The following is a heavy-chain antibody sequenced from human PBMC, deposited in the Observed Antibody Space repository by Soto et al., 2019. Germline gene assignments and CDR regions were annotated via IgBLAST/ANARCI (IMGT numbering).Heavy chain of an antibody. CDR2: IFSNDEK. J-gene: IGHJ4*02. V-gene: IGHV2-26*01. CDR3: ARSRHVPVGPFDS. Sequence: GSGPTLVNPTETLTLTCTVSGFSLSNARMGVSWIRQPPGKALEWLAHIFSNDEKSYSTSLKSRLTISKDTSKSQVVLTMTNMDPVDTPTYYSARSRHVPVGPFDSWGQGTLLTVSS. CDR1: GFSLSNARMG.